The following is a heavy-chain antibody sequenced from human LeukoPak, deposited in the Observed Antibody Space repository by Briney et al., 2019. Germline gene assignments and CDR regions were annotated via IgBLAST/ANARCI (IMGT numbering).Heavy chain of an antibody. Sequence: ETLSLTCAVYGGSFSGYYWGWIRQPPGKGLEWVANIKQDGSEKYYVDSVKGRFTISRDNAKNSLYLQMNSLSAEDTAVYYCACTSGYDFSSYYYYYMDVWGKGTTVTVSS. CDR2: IKQDGSEK. CDR3: ACTSGYDFSSYYYYYMDV. CDR1: GGSFSGYY. V-gene: IGHV3-7*01. D-gene: IGHD5-12*01. J-gene: IGHJ6*03.